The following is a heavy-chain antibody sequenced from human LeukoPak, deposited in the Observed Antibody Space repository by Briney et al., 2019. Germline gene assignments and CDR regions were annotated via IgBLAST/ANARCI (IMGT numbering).Heavy chain of an antibody. CDR1: GFTFSAYN. CDR2: ISGSSSAI. V-gene: IGHV3-48*01. Sequence: GGSLRLSRAASGFTFSAYNMIWVRQAPGKGLEWLSYISGSSSAIYYADSVQGRFTISRDNAKNSLSLQMSSLRVEDTAVYYCVRDRTLGVRDGFILAWGQGTLVTVSS. J-gene: IGHJ5*02. D-gene: IGHD5-24*01. CDR3: VRDRTLGVRDGFILA.